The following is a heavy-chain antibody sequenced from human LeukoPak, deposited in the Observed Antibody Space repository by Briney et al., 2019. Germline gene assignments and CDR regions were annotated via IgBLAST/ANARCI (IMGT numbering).Heavy chain of an antibody. CDR2: IYHSGST. D-gene: IGHD3-22*01. CDR3: ARVVPSYYDSSGEFDY. Sequence: PSQTLSLTCTVSGGSISSGGYYWSWIRQPPGKGLEWIGYIYHSGSTYYNPSLKSRVTISVDTSKNQFSLKLSSVTAADTAVYYCARVVPSYYDSSGEFDYWGQGTLVTVSS. J-gene: IGHJ4*02. CDR1: GGSISSGGYY. V-gene: IGHV4-30-2*01.